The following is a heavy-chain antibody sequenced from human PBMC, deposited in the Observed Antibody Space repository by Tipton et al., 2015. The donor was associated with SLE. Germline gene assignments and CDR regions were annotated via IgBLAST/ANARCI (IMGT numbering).Heavy chain of an antibody. CDR1: GGSISSSSYY. D-gene: IGHD3-3*01. CDR3: ARDSAYFDFWSGYYSGIDYDYGMDV. Sequence: TLSLTCTVSGGSISSSSYYWGWTRQPPGKGLEWIGSIYHSGSTYYNPSLKSRVTISVDTSKNQFSLKVRSVTAADMAVYYCARDSAYFDFWSGYYSGIDYDYGMDVWGQGTTVTVSS. V-gene: IGHV4-39*07. J-gene: IGHJ6*02. CDR2: IYHSGST.